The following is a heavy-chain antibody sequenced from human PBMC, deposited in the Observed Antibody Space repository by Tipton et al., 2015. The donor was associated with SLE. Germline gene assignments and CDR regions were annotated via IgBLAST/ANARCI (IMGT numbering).Heavy chain of an antibody. V-gene: IGHV4-61*02. CDR1: GDSISRNSYY. J-gene: IGHJ3*02. Sequence: TLSLTCTVSGDSISRNSYYWSWIRQPAGKGLEWIGRVLSSGGTYYNPSLGSRVAMSVDTSKNQFSLKLTSVTAADTAVYYCVRTYDFWSGYYPEDGFDIWGQGTMVTVAS. CDR3: VRTYDFWSGYYPEDGFDI. CDR2: VLSSGGT. D-gene: IGHD3-3*01.